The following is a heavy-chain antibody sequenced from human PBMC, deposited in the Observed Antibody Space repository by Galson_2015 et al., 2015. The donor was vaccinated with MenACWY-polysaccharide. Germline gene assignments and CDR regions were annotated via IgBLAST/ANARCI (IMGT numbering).Heavy chain of an antibody. CDR3: ARLSATGTVTFDY. D-gene: IGHD4-17*01. J-gene: IGHJ4*02. V-gene: IGHV5-51*01. Sequence: YSPSFQGQVTISADKSISTAYLQWSSLKASDTAVYYCARLSATGTVTFDYWGQGTLVTVSS.